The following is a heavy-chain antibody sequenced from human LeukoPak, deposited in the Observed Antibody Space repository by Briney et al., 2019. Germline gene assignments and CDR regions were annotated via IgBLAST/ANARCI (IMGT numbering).Heavy chain of an antibody. V-gene: IGHV1-69*01. Sequence: SVKVSCMASGGTFISYAISWVRQAPGQGLEWMGGIIPIFCTANYAQKFQGRVTITADESTSTAYMELSSLRSEDTAVYYCARELVYRITIFGVVIIHDAFDIWGQGTMVTVSS. CDR2: IIPIFCTA. D-gene: IGHD3-3*01. CDR1: GGTFISYA. J-gene: IGHJ3*02. CDR3: ARELVYRITIFGVVIIHDAFDI.